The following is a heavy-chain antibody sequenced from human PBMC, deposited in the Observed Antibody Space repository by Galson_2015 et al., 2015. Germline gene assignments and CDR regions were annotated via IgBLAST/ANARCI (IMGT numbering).Heavy chain of an antibody. CDR1: GGSFSGYY. D-gene: IGHD3-3*01. Sequence: ETLSLTCAVYGGSFSGYYWSWIRQPPGKGLEWIGEINHSGSTNYNPSLKSRVTISVDTSKNQFSLKLSSVTAADTAVYYCASGIFGVVRLPLIHDYWGQGTLVTVPS. V-gene: IGHV4-34*01. J-gene: IGHJ4*02. CDR2: INHSGST. CDR3: ASGIFGVVRLPLIHDY.